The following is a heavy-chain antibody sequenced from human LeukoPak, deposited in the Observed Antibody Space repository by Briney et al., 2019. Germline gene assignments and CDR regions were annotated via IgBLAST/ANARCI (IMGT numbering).Heavy chain of an antibody. J-gene: IGHJ5*02. V-gene: IGHV1-18*01. D-gene: IGHD3-22*01. CDR1: GYTFTSYG. Sequence: ASVKVSCKASGYTFTSYGIGWVRQAPGQGLEWMGWISAYNGNTNYAQKLQGRVTMTTDTSTSTAYMELRSLRSDDTAVYYCARVYYYDSSGYYLKDWFDPWGQGTLVTVYS. CDR2: ISAYNGNT. CDR3: ARVYYYDSSGYYLKDWFDP.